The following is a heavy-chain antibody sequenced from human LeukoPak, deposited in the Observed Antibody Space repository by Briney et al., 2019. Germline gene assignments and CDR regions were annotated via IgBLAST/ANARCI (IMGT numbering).Heavy chain of an antibody. D-gene: IGHD1-1*01. CDR2: IYYSGST. CDR3: ARDSNWNPYAFDI. V-gene: IGHV4-39*07. CDR1: GGSISSSSYY. Sequence: PSETLSLTCTVSGGSISSSSYYWGWIRQPPGKGLEWIGSIYYSGSTYYNPSLKSRVTMSVNTSKNQFSLKLSSVTAADTAVYYCARDSNWNPYAFDIWGQGTMVTVSS. J-gene: IGHJ3*02.